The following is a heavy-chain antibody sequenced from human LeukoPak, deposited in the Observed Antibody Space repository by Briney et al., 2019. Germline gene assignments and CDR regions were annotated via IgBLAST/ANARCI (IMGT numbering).Heavy chain of an antibody. Sequence: GASVKVSCKASGYTFTDYYLHWVRQAPGQGLEWMGWINPNSGGTNYAQKFQGRVTMTRDTSISTAYMELSRLRSDDTAVYYCARCDILRYFACDYWGQGTLVTVSS. D-gene: IGHD3-9*01. CDR2: INPNSGGT. CDR1: GYTFTDYY. V-gene: IGHV1-2*02. J-gene: IGHJ4*02. CDR3: ARCDILRYFACDY.